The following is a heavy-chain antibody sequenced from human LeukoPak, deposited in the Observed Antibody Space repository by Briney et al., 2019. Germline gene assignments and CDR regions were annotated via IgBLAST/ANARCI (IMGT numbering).Heavy chain of an antibody. Sequence: SVKVSCKTSGFPFSSSTVQWVRQARGQRLEWLGWIGLGSGDTKYAQRVQERLTISRDMSTSTVYMELSSLRSEDTAVYYCAAERYTGGCCWFDPWGQGTLVTVSS. CDR3: AAERYTGGCCWFDP. J-gene: IGHJ5*02. CDR1: GFPFSSST. D-gene: IGHD1-1*01. V-gene: IGHV1-58*01. CDR2: IGLGSGDT.